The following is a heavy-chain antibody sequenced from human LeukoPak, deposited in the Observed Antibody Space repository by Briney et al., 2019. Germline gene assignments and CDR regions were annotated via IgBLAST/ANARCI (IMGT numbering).Heavy chain of an antibody. Sequence: PSETLCLTCAVSGGSISSSNWWSWVRQPPGKGLEWIGEIYHSGSTNYNPSLKSRVTISVDKSKNQFSLKLSSVTAADTAVYYCARLKYSSSWPRTLGGYFDYWGQGTLVTVSS. CDR2: IYHSGST. CDR1: GGSISSSNW. V-gene: IGHV4-4*02. D-gene: IGHD6-13*01. J-gene: IGHJ4*02. CDR3: ARLKYSSSWPRTLGGYFDY.